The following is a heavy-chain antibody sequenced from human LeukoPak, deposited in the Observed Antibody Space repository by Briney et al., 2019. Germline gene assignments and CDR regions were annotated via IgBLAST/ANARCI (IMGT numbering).Heavy chain of an antibody. J-gene: IGHJ6*02. CDR1: GFTFSDYH. D-gene: IGHD3-10*01. Sequence: GSLRLSCTASGFTFSDYHMNWIRQAPGRGLEWVSYISSSGNPIHYADSVRGRFTISRDNAKNSLYLHMNSLRAEDAAVYYCARSTDGSGSYYYYGMDVWGQGTTVTVSS. CDR2: ISSSGNPI. V-gene: IGHV3-11*01. CDR3: ARSTDGSGSYYYYGMDV.